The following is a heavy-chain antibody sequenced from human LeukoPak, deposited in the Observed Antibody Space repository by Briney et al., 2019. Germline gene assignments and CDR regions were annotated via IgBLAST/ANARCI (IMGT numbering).Heavy chain of an antibody. CDR2: IYYSGST. J-gene: IGHJ3*02. CDR1: VGSISTYY. Sequence: KPSETLSLTCAVPVGSISTYYWSWIRQPPGKGLEWIGYIYYSGSTNYNPSLNSRVTISVDTSKNQFSLKLSSVTAADTAVYHCARLSQGLNDAFDIWGQGTMVTVSS. CDR3: ARLSQGLNDAFDI. D-gene: IGHD5/OR15-5a*01. V-gene: IGHV4-59*01.